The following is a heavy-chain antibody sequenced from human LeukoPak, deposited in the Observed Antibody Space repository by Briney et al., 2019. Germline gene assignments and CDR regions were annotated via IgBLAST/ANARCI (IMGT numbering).Heavy chain of an antibody. CDR3: ATVGGSSSSSADAFDI. CDR1: GYTFTSYD. Sequence: ASVKVSCKASGYTFTSYDVNWVRQATGQGLEWMGWMNPNSGNTGYAQKFQGRVTISRNTSITTAYMELSGLTSEDTAVYYCATVGGSSSSSADAFDIWGQGTMVTVSS. V-gene: IGHV1-8*03. CDR2: MNPNSGNT. J-gene: IGHJ3*02. D-gene: IGHD6-6*01.